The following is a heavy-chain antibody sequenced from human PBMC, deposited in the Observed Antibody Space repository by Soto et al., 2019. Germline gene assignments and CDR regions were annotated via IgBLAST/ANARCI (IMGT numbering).Heavy chain of an antibody. J-gene: IGHJ4*02. CDR1: GFMFSSAW. CDR3: VEGWNDF. Sequence: EVQVVESGGDLVKPGGSLRLSCVTSGFMFSSAWMSWVRQAPGKGLEWVGRIKSKSDGGARDYAAPVKGRFSISRDDSKNTVYLQMKSLRAEDTAVYYCVEGWNDFWGQGTLVTVSS. CDR2: IKSKSDGGAR. V-gene: IGHV3-15*01. D-gene: IGHD1-1*01.